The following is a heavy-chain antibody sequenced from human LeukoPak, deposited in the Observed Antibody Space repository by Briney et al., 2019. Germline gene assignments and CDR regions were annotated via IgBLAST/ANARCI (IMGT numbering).Heavy chain of an antibody. Sequence: SGTLSLTCAVSGGSISSSNWWSWVRQPPGKGLEWIGEIYHSGSTNYNPSLKSRVTISVDKSKNQFSLKLSSVTAADTAVYYCATFSHYYDSGNLSPKFDYWGQGTLVTVSS. J-gene: IGHJ4*02. D-gene: IGHD3-10*01. CDR2: IYHSGST. CDR3: ATFSHYYDSGNLSPKFDY. V-gene: IGHV4-4*02. CDR1: GGSISSSNW.